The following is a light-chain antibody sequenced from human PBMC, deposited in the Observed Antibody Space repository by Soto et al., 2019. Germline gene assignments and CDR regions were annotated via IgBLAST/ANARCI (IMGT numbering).Light chain of an antibody. J-gene: IGLJ1*01. CDR3: TSYTSASTYV. CDR1: SRDVGGHYS. CDR2: NVS. V-gene: IGLV2-14*01. Sequence: QSLLAQPGSVSGSPGQAIALSCTGTSRDVGGHYSVSWYQQHPGQAPQLMIYNVSNRASGVFYRFFCFKSGPTASLTLSWLLAEDEDDYLCTSYTSASTYVFGAGTKVXVL.